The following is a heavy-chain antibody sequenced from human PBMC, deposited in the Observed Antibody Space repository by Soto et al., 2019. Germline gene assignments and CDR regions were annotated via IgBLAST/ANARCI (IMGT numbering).Heavy chain of an antibody. CDR3: AHSSTDLNHAMDV. Sequence: QITLKESGPTLVKPTQTLTLTCAFSGLSLTTNGLSVGWVRQPPGKALEWLTLIYWDDDKRYSPSLKSRPTITRDTSKNQVVLTMTNMDPVDTATYYCAHSSTDLNHAMDVWGQGTTVSVSS. D-gene: IGHD3-3*01. CDR1: GLSLTTNGLS. CDR2: IYWDDDK. J-gene: IGHJ6*02. V-gene: IGHV2-5*02.